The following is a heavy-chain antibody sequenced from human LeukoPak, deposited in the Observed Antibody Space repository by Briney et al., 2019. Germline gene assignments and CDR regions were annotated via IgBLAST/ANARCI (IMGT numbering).Heavy chain of an antibody. V-gene: IGHV4-4*07. CDR1: GGSLSSYY. J-gene: IGHJ3*02. Sequence: SETLSLTCTVSGGSLSSYYWSWIRQPAGKGLEWIGRISTSGNTNYNPSLKSRVAMSVDTSKNQFSLKLSSVTAADTAVYYCARGVYYDVWSGSYSGAFDIWGQGTMVTVSS. CDR2: ISTSGNT. D-gene: IGHD3-3*01. CDR3: ARGVYYDVWSGSYSGAFDI.